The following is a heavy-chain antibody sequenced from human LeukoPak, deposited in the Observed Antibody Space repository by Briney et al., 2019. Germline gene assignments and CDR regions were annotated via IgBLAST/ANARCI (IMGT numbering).Heavy chain of an antibody. V-gene: IGHV1-8*03. Sequence: ASVKVSCKASGYTFTSYDINWVRQATGQGLEWMGWMNPNSGNTGYAQKFQGRVTITRNTSISTAYMELSSLRSEDTAVYYCATGRGSSGYTSDYWGQGTLVTVSS. CDR3: ATGRGSSGYTSDY. D-gene: IGHD3-22*01. CDR1: GYTFTSYD. J-gene: IGHJ4*02. CDR2: MNPNSGNT.